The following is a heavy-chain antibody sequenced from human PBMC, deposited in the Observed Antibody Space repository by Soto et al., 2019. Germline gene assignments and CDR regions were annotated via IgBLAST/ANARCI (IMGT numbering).Heavy chain of an antibody. CDR3: ASATPYSYGLLDY. CDR1: GFTFSSYG. J-gene: IGHJ4*02. CDR2: IWYDGSNK. V-gene: IGHV3-33*01. Sequence: GGSLRLSCAASGFTFSSYGMHWVRQAPGKGLEWVAVIWYDGSNKYYADSVKGRFTISRDNSKNTLYLQMNSLRAEDTAVYYCASATPYSYGLLDYWGQGTLVTVSS. D-gene: IGHD5-18*01.